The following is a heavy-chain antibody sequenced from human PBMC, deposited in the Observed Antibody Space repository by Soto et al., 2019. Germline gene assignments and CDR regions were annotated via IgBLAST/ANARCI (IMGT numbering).Heavy chain of an antibody. Sequence: GGSLRRSCSDSGFSFSSYAMHWVRQAPGKGLEYVSGIRGNGDPPFYADSVKGRFTISRDNSKNTLYLQMSSLSADDTAVYYCVKSRGGNNFDFFDWGQGALVTVSS. CDR2: IRGNGDPP. V-gene: IGHV3-64D*06. CDR1: GFSFSSYA. CDR3: VKSRGGNNFDFFD. J-gene: IGHJ4*02. D-gene: IGHD5-12*01.